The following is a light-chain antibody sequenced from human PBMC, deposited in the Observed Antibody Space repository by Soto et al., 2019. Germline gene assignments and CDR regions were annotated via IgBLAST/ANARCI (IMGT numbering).Light chain of an antibody. CDR3: QSYDTSLSVI. Sequence: QSVLTQPPSVSGAPGQTVTISCTGSSSNIGAGNDVHWYQQRPGTAPKLLMYGNINRPSGVPDRFSGSKSGTSASLAITGLQAEDEADYYCQSYDTSLSVIFGGGTKLTVL. J-gene: IGLJ2*01. CDR1: SSNIGAGND. V-gene: IGLV1-40*01. CDR2: GNI.